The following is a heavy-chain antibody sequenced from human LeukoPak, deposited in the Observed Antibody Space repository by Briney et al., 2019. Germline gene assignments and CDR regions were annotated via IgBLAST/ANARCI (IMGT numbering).Heavy chain of an antibody. CDR2: VYSGGST. J-gene: IGHJ6*02. V-gene: IGHV3-66*04. CDR3: ARHFGVISKGGYYYYYGLDV. Sequence: GGSLRLSCAASVFTVSTIYMSWVRQAPGKGLEWFSVVYSGGSTYYADSVKGRFTISRDNSKNTLYLQMSSLRAEDTAVYYCARHFGVISKGGYYYYYGLDVWGQGTTVTVSS. CDR1: VFTVSTIY. D-gene: IGHD3-3*01.